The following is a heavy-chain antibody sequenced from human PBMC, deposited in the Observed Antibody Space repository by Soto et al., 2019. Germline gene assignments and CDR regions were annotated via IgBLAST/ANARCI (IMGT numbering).Heavy chain of an antibody. J-gene: IGHJ4*02. CDR1: GFTFSSYA. V-gene: IGHV3-23*01. CDR3: AKAAGSDYYPVDY. Sequence: GGSLRLSCAASGFTFSSYAMSWFRQAPGKGLEWVSSISVSGGSTYYADSVKGRFTISRDNSKSTLFLHMNSLRDEATAVYYCAKAAGSDYYPVDYWGQGTLVTVSS. CDR2: ISVSGGST. D-gene: IGHD3-22*01.